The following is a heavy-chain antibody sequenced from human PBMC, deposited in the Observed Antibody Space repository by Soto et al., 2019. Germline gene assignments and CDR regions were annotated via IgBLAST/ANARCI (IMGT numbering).Heavy chain of an antibody. CDR1: RFAFSSYA. V-gene: IGHV3-30*18. D-gene: IGHD4-17*01. CDR3: AKVTTVTPWRYLDL. Sequence: QEQLVESGGGVVQPGKSLRLSCTASRFAFSSYAMHWVRQAPGKGLEWVAVISYDGGYENYADSVKGRFTVSRDNSKNTRWLQMNSLRAEDTALYTCAKVTTVTPWRYLDLWGQGTLVTVSS. J-gene: IGHJ2*01. CDR2: ISYDGGYE.